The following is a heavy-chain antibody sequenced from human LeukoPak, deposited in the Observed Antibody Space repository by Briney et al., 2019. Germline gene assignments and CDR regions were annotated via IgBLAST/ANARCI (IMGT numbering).Heavy chain of an antibody. Sequence: SVKVSCKASGGTFSSYAISWVRQAPGQGLEWMGGIIPIFGTANYAQKFQGRVTITADKSTSTAYMELSSLRSEDTAVYYCAGRWGTVVRGVIDYWGQGTLVTVSS. CDR2: IIPIFGTA. J-gene: IGHJ4*02. CDR1: GGTFSSYA. CDR3: AGRWGTVVRGVIDY. D-gene: IGHD3-10*01. V-gene: IGHV1-69*06.